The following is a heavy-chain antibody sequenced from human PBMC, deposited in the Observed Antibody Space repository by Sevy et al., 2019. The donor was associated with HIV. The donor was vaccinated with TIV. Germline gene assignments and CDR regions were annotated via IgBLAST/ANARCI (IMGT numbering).Heavy chain of an antibody. D-gene: IGHD6-19*01. CDR3: ARDQYSSGWHYDY. J-gene: IGHJ4*02. Sequence: LSLTCAASGFTFSDYYMSWIRQAPGKGLEWVSYISSSGSTIYYADSVKGRFTISRDNAKNSLYLQMNSLRAEDTAVYYCARDQYSSGWHYDYWGQGTLVTVSS. CDR2: ISSSGSTI. V-gene: IGHV3-11*01. CDR1: GFTFSDYY.